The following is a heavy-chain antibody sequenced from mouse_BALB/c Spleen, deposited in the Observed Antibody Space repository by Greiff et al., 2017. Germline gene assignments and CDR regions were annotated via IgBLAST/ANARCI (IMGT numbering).Heavy chain of an antibody. J-gene: IGHJ2*01. CDR3: ARVRITTGLDY. V-gene: IGHV5-9-4*01. D-gene: IGHD1-1*01. Sequence: EVKVVESGGGLVKPGGSLKLSCAASGFTFSSYAMSWVRQSPEKRLEWVAEISSGGSYTYYPDTVTGRFTISRDNAKNTLYLEMSSLRSEDTAMYYCARVRITTGLDYWGQGTTLTVSS. CDR2: ISSGGSYT. CDR1: GFTFSSYA.